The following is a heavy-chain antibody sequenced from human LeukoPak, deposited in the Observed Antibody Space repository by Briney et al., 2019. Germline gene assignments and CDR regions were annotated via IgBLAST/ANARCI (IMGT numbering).Heavy chain of an antibody. CDR2: IYYSGST. CDR1: GGSISSSSYY. D-gene: IGHD1-20*01. CDR3: ASLESLTGKLDY. Sequence: PSETLSLTCTVSGGSISSSSYYWGWLRQPPGKGLEWIGSIYYSGSTYYNPSLKSRVTISVDTSKNQFSLKLSSVTAADTAVYYCASLESLTGKLDYWGQGTLVTVSS. J-gene: IGHJ4*02. V-gene: IGHV4-39*01.